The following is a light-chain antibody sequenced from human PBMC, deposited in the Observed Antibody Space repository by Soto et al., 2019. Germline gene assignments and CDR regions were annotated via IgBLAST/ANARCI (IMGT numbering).Light chain of an antibody. V-gene: IGKV1-39*01. CDR2: AAS. CDR1: QSISSY. Sequence: DIQMTQSPSSLSASVGDRVTITCRASQSISSYLNWYQQKPGKAPKLLIYAASSLQSGVPSRFSGSGSGTDFTLTISSLQPEDFATYYCQQRYSTPTPFGQGPRLEIK. J-gene: IGKJ5*01. CDR3: QQRYSTPTP.